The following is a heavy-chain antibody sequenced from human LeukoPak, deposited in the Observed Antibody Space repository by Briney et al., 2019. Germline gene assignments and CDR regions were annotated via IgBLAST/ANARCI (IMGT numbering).Heavy chain of an antibody. Sequence: ASVKVSCKASGYTFTGYYMHWVRQAPGQGLEWMGWINPNSGGTNYAQKFQGRVTMTRDTSISTAYMELSRLRADDTAVYYCARVRYSSGWYYSDYWGQGTLVTVSS. CDR2: INPNSGGT. V-gene: IGHV1-2*02. D-gene: IGHD6-19*01. CDR3: ARVRYSSGWYYSDY. J-gene: IGHJ4*02. CDR1: GYTFTGYY.